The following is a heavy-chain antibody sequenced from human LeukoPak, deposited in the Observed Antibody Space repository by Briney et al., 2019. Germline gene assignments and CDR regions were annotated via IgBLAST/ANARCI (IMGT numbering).Heavy chain of an antibody. CDR2: IYTSGST. V-gene: IGHV4-61*02. D-gene: IGHD3-10*01. CDR3: ARGRCGSESYFFDF. J-gene: IGHJ4*02. Sequence: SETLSLTCTVPGGSISSGSYYWSCIRQPAGNGLEWIGRIYTSGSTNYNPSLKSRVTISVDTSKNQFSLKLSSVTAADTAVYYCARGRCGSESYFFDFWGQGTLVTVSS. CDR1: GGSISSGSYY.